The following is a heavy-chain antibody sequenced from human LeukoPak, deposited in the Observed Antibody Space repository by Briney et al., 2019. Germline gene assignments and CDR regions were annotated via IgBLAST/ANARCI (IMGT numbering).Heavy chain of an antibody. J-gene: IGHJ4*02. CDR2: ISPNSGAT. CDR3: ATSRVRLYYFDL. D-gene: IGHD5/OR15-5a*01. V-gene: IGHV1-2*02. Sequence: ASVKVSCKASGYTFTDYSMHWVRQAPGQGLEWMGWISPNSGATNYAQNFQGRVTMTRDTSFSTAYMELSRLGPDDTAVYYCATSRVRLYYFDLWGQGTLVTVSS. CDR1: GYTFTDYS.